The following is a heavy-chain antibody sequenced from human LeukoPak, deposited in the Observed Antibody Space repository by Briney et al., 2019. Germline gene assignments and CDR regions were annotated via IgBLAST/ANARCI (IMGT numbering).Heavy chain of an antibody. J-gene: IGHJ1*01. CDR2: IIPIFGTA. CDR1: GGTCSSYA. Sequence: SSVKVSCKASGGTCSSYAISWVRQAPGQGLEWMGGIIPIFGTANYAQKFQGRVTITADESTSTAYMELSSLRSEDTALYYCARDPQKIGSTSAEYFQHWGQGTLVTVSS. D-gene: IGHD6-13*01. V-gene: IGHV1-69*01. CDR3: ARDPQKIGSTSAEYFQH.